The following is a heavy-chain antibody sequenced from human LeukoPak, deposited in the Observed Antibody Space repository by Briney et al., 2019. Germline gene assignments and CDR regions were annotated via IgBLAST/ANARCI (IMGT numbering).Heavy chain of an antibody. CDR3: GKDRGLRGPTYFDY. CDR1: GFAFSSYA. D-gene: IGHD3-10*01. CDR2: ISGSGGST. Sequence: GGSLRLSCAASGFAFSSYAMSWVRQAPGKGLEWVSAISGSGGSTYYADSVKGRFTISRDNPKNTLYLQMNSLRAEDKAVYYCGKDRGLRGPTYFDYWGQGTLVTVSS. J-gene: IGHJ4*02. V-gene: IGHV3-23*01.